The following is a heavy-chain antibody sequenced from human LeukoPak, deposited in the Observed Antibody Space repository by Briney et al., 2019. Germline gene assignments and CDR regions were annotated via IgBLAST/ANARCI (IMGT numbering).Heavy chain of an antibody. Sequence: SETLSLTCTVSGGSISSSSYYWGWLRQPPGKGLEWIGSIYYSGSTYYNPSLKSRVTISVDTSKNQFSLKLSSVTAADTAVYYCARQVAGSGWGVGGWYFDLWGRGTLVTVSS. V-gene: IGHV4-39*01. CDR3: ARQVAGSGWGVGGWYFDL. CDR2: IYYSGST. J-gene: IGHJ2*01. D-gene: IGHD6-19*01. CDR1: GGSISSSSYY.